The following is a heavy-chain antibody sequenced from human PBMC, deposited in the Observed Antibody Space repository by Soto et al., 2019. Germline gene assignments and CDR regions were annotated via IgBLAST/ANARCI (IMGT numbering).Heavy chain of an antibody. V-gene: IGHV5-10-1*01. CDR2: IDPSDSQT. D-gene: IGHD3-22*01. J-gene: IGHJ4*02. CDR3: ARQIYDSDSGPNFQYYFDS. CDR1: GYSFAGYW. Sequence: GESLKISCKGSGYSFAGYWLTRERQMPGKGLEWMGRIDPSDSQTYYSPSFRGHVSISAAKSITTVFLQWSSLRASDTAMYYCARQIYDSDSGPNFQYYFDSWGQGTLVTVSS.